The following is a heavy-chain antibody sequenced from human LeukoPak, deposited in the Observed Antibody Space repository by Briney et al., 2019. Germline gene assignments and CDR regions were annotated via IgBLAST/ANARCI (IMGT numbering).Heavy chain of an antibody. J-gene: IGHJ5*02. Sequence: GGSLRLSCAASGFTFSYAWMSWVRQAPGRGVEWVGRTKIKTDGGTTDYAAPVTGTSTTSRDDSKNTLSLQMNSLKTDDTAVYYCTTALITIFGMVINGLDTSGQRTLVTVSS. CDR2: TKIKTDGGTT. CDR1: GFTFSYAW. D-gene: IGHD3-3*01. V-gene: IGHV3-15*01. CDR3: TTALITIFGMVINGLDT.